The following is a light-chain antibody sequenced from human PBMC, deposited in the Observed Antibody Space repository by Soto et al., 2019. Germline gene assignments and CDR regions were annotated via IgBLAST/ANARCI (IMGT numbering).Light chain of an antibody. CDR1: QTARNNY. Sequence: FVLTQSPGTLSLSPGERATLSCRASQTARNNYLAWYQQKPGQAPRLLIYDASSRATGIPDRFSGGGSGTDFTLTISRLEPEDFAVYYCQQFSSYPLTFGGGTKV. CDR3: QQFSSYPLT. V-gene: IGKV3-20*01. CDR2: DAS. J-gene: IGKJ4*01.